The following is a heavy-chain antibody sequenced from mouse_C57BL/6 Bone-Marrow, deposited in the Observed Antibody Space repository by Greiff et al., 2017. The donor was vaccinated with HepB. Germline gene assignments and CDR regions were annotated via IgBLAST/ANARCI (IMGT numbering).Heavy chain of an antibody. CDR3: ARGPQGLGFAY. J-gene: IGHJ3*01. V-gene: IGHV1-55*01. CDR2: ICPGSGST. D-gene: IGHD6-1*01. Sequence: QVQLQQPGAELVKPGASVKMSCKASGYTFTSYWITWVKQRPGQGLEWIGDICPGSGSTNYNEKFKVKATVTVDTSSSTAYMQLSSLTSEDSAVYYCARGPQGLGFAYWGQGTLVTVSA. CDR1: GYTFTSYW.